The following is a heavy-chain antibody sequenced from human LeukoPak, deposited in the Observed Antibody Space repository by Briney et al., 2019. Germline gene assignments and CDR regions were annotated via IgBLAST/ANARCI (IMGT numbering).Heavy chain of an antibody. CDR2: ISGSGGST. D-gene: IGHD6-13*01. J-gene: IGHJ3*02. V-gene: IGHV3-23*01. CDR1: GFAFSSYA. Sequence: PGGSLRLSCAASGFAFSSYAMSWVRQAPGKGLEWASAISGSGGSTYYADSVKGRFAISRDNSKNTLYLQMNGLRAEDTAVYYCAKLAAAGPSLAFDIWGQGTMVTVSS. CDR3: AKLAAAGPSLAFDI.